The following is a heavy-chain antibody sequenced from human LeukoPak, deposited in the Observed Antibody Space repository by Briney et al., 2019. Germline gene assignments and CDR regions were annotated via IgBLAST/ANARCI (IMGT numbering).Heavy chain of an antibody. V-gene: IGHV1-69*02. CDR2: IIPILGIA. J-gene: IGHJ3*02. D-gene: IGHD3-3*01. Sequence: SVKVSCKASGGTFSSYTISWVRQAPGQGLEWMGRIIPILGIANYAQKFQGRVMITADKSTSTAYMELSSLRSEDTAVYYCARHRRFPYYDFWSGPANDAFDIWGQGTMVSVSS. CDR1: GGTFSSYT. CDR3: ARHRRFPYYDFWSGPANDAFDI.